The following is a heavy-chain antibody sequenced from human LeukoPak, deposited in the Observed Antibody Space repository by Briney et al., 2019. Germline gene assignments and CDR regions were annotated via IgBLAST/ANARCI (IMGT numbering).Heavy chain of an antibody. CDR1: GFTFSSNW. CDR2: IKEDGSEK. D-gene: IGHD1-26*01. V-gene: IGHV3-7*04. CDR3: ARGSGRYYVY. Sequence: SGGSLSLSCAASGFTFSSNWMSWVRQAPGKGLEWVANIKEDGSEKYYVDSVKGRFTISRDNAKNSLYLQMNSLRAEDTAVYYCARGSGRYYVYWGQGTLVTVSS. J-gene: IGHJ4*02.